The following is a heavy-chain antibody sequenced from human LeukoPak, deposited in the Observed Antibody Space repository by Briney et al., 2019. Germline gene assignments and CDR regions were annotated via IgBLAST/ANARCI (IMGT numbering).Heavy chain of an antibody. CDR3: ATLMRDIVVVPDAVVLH. Sequence: GGSLRLSCAASGFTFSTYSMNWVRQAPGKGLEWVSYISSSSSTIYYADSVKGRFTISRDNAKNSLSLQMNSLRAEDTAVYYCATLMRDIVVVPDAVVLHWGQGTLVTVSS. J-gene: IGHJ4*02. CDR2: ISSSSSTI. V-gene: IGHV3-48*04. D-gene: IGHD2-2*01. CDR1: GFTFSTYS.